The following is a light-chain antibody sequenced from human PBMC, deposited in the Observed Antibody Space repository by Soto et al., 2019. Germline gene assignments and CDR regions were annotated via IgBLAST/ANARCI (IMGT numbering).Light chain of an antibody. CDR3: QKYNSYRT. V-gene: IGKV1-5*03. J-gene: IGKJ1*01. CDR1: QTISSW. CDR2: KAS. Sequence: DIQMTQSPSTLSGSVGDRVTITCRASQTISSWLAWYQQKPGKAPKLLIYKASTLKSGVPSRFSGSGSGTEFTLTISSLQPEDVATYYCQKYNSYRTFGQGTKVDI.